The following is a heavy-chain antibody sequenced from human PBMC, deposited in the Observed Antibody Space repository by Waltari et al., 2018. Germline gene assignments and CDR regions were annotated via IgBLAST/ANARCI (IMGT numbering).Heavy chain of an antibody. J-gene: IGHJ4*02. V-gene: IGHV4-34*01. CDR3: ARVEGTSIAAPGLTNFDY. CDR1: GGSFSGYS. CDR2: INHSGST. D-gene: IGHD6-6*01. Sequence: QVQLQPWGAGLLKPSETLSLTSAVHGGSFSGYSWIWIRQPPGKGLEWIGEINHSGSTNYNPSLKSRVTISVDTSKNQFSLKLSSVTAADTAVYYCARVEGTSIAAPGLTNFDYWGQGTLVTVSS.